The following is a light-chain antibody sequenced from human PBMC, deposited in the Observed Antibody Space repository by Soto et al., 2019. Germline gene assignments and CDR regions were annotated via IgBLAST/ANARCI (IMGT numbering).Light chain of an antibody. CDR3: LQSTDYSWT. J-gene: IGKJ1*01. CDR1: QSLTMW. Sequence: DIHMTQSPSTLSASVGDRVTITCRASQSLTMWLAWYQQKPGKAPNLLIYKTSSLESGVPSRLSGSGSGTEFTLTIIRLQRDDFASSYRLQSTDYSWTFGQGSKVEVK. CDR2: KTS. V-gene: IGKV1-5*03.